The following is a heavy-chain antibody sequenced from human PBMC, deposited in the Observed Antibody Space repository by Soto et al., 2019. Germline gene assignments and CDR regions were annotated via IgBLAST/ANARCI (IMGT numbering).Heavy chain of an antibody. Sequence: SETLSLTCTVSGGSISSSSYFWGWIRQPPGKGLEWIGSMYYSGTTYYNPSLKSRVTISVDTSKNQFSLKLSSVTAADTAVYYCAKGGVVRGAFHGWFDPWGQGILVTVSS. J-gene: IGHJ5*02. CDR3: AKGGVVRGAFHGWFDP. CDR1: GGSISSSSYF. V-gene: IGHV4-39*02. D-gene: IGHD3-10*01. CDR2: MYYSGTT.